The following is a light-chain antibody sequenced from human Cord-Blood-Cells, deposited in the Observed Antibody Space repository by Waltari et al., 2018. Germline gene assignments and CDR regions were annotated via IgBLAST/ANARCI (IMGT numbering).Light chain of an antibody. CDR2: KDS. CDR3: QSADSSGTYPV. Sequence: SYELTQPPSVSVSPGQTARIPCSGDALPKQSAYWYQQKPGQAPVLVIYKDSERPSGIPERFSGSSSGTTVTLTISGVQAEDEADYYCQSADSSGTYPVFGGGTQLTVL. J-gene: IGLJ7*01. V-gene: IGLV3-25*02. CDR1: ALPKQS.